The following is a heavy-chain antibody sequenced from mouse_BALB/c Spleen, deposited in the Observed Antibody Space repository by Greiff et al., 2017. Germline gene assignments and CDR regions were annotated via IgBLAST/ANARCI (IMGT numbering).Heavy chain of an antibody. CDR2: IWAGGST. CDR3: ARADGYWFAY. CDR1: GFSLTSYG. V-gene: IGHV2-9*02. J-gene: IGHJ3*01. Sequence: VQLQESGPGLVAPSQSLSITCTVSGFSLTSYGVHWVRQPPGKGLEWLGVIWAGGSTNYNSALMSRLSISKDNSKSQVFLKMNSLQTDDTAMYYCARADGYWFAYWGQGTLVTVSA. D-gene: IGHD1-2*01.